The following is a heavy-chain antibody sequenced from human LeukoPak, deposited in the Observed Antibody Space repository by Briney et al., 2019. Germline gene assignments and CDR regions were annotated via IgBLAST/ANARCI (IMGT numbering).Heavy chain of an antibody. D-gene: IGHD6-13*01. V-gene: IGHV4-34*01. CDR3: ARGSSSWYRYFDY. CDR1: GGSFSGYY. CDR2: INHSGST. Sequence: SETLSLTCAVYGGSFSGYYWSWIRQPPGKGLEWIGEINHSGSTNYNPSLKSRVTISVDTSKNQFSLKLSSVTAADTAVYYCARGSSSWYRYFDYWGQGTLVTVSS. J-gene: IGHJ4*02.